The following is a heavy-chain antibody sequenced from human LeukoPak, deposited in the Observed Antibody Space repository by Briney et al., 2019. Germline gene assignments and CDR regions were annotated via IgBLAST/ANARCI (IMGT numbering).Heavy chain of an antibody. CDR2: MNPNSGNT. D-gene: IGHD3-9*01. Sequence: GASVKVSCKASGYTFTSYDINWVRQATGQGLEWMGWMNPNSGNTGYAQKFQGRVTMTRNTSISTAYMELSSLRSEDTAVYYCARVLRYFDWLLPPGYYYYYMDVWGKGTRSPSP. J-gene: IGHJ6*03. V-gene: IGHV1-8*01. CDR3: ARVLRYFDWLLPPGYYYYYMDV. CDR1: GYTFTSYD.